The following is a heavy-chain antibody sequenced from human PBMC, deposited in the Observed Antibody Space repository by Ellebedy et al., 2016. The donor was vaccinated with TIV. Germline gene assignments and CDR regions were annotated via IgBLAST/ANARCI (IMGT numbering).Heavy chain of an antibody. V-gene: IGHV3-7*01. CDR2: IKQDGSEK. CDR1: GFTFSSYW. CDR3: ARVYHSIDY. J-gene: IGHJ4*02. D-gene: IGHD3-22*01. Sequence: GESLKISCAASGFTFSSYWMSWVRQAPGKGLEWVANIKQDGSEKYYVDSVKGRFTISRDNAKNSLYLQMNSLRAEDTVVYYCARVYHSIDYWGQGTLVTVSS.